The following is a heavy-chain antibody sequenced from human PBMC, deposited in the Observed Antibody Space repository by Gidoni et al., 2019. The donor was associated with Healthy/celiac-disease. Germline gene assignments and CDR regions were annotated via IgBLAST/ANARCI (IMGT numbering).Heavy chain of an antibody. Sequence: QVQLQPRGAGLLKPSETLSPPCAVYGWSFSGYYWRWIRQPPGKGLEWIGEINHSGSTNYNPSLKSLVTISVDTSKNQFSLKLSSGTAADTAVYYCATAAYYYYGMDVWGQGTTVTVSS. J-gene: IGHJ6*02. CDR3: ATAAYYYYGMDV. CDR2: INHSGST. V-gene: IGHV4-34*01. D-gene: IGHD2-15*01. CDR1: GWSFSGYY.